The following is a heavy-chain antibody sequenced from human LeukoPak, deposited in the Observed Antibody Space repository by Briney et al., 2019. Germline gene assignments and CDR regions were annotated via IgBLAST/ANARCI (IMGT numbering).Heavy chain of an antibody. D-gene: IGHD2-2*01. Sequence: PGGSLRLSWAASGFTFSCYSMNWLRQAPGKGQEWVSYNTSSSSTIYYPDSVKGRFTISRDNAKNSLYLQMHSLRAEDTAVYYCARSVVPAALDAFDIWGQGTMVTVSS. V-gene: IGHV3-48*01. CDR1: GFTFSCYS. J-gene: IGHJ3*02. CDR2: NTSSSSTI. CDR3: ARSVVPAALDAFDI.